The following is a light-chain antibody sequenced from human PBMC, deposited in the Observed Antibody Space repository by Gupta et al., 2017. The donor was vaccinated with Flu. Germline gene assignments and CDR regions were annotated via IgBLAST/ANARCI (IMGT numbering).Light chain of an antibody. CDR1: SGSVSTSFH. J-gene: IGLJ3*02. CDR3: VLYMGSGISV. CDR2: STN. V-gene: IGLV8-61*01. Sequence: TVTITCGLSSGSVSTSFHPSWFQQTAGQSPRTLIYSTNTRSSGVPDRFSGSILGNKAALTITGAQAEDESYYYCVLYMGSGISVFGGGTKLTVL.